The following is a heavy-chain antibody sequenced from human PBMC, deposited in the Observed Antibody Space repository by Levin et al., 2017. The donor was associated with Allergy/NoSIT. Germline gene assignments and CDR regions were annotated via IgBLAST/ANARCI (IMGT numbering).Heavy chain of an antibody. J-gene: IGHJ4*02. D-gene: IGHD3-16*01. CDR3: AREHDTPMITGYMDY. V-gene: IGHV4-61*02. CDR2: LYVSGST. CDR1: GDSIRSGTYQ. Sequence: SQTLSLTCPVSGDSIRSGTYQWSWIRQPAGKGLEWIGRLYVSGSTNYNPSLKNRVTILLDRSKNQFSLKLKSVTAADTAIYYCAREHDTPMITGYMDYWGQGTLVTVSS.